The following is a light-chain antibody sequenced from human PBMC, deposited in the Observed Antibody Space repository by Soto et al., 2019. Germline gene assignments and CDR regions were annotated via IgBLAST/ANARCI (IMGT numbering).Light chain of an antibody. Sequence: ETVLTQSPATLSFSPGDGATLSCRASQSIGSCLAWYQHKPGQAPRLLIYDASNRATGIPARFSGSGSGTDFTLTISSLEPEDFAVYYCQQCSNWPLTFGGGTKVEIK. CDR2: DAS. J-gene: IGKJ4*01. V-gene: IGKV3-11*01. CDR1: QSIGSC. CDR3: QQCSNWPLT.